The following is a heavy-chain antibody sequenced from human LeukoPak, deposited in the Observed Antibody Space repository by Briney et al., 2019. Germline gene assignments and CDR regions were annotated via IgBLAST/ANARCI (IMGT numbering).Heavy chain of an antibody. CDR3: ARDTLGYCSSTSCSGHYYYGMDV. CDR1: GYTFTGYY. Sequence: ASVKASCKASGYTFTGYYMHWVRQAPGQGLEWMGWINPNSGGTNYAQKFQGRVTMTRDTSISTAYMELSRLRSDDTAVYYCARDTLGYCSSTSCSGHYYYGMDVWGQGTTVTVSS. J-gene: IGHJ6*02. CDR2: INPNSGGT. D-gene: IGHD2-2*01. V-gene: IGHV1-2*02.